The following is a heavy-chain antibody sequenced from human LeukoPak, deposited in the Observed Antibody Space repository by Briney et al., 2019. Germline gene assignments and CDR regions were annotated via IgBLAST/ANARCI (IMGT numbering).Heavy chain of an antibody. V-gene: IGHV3-74*01. CDR1: GFTFSSYW. CDR2: VSTDGSST. CDR3: VRYPHGSGSIHDAFDI. D-gene: IGHD3-10*01. J-gene: IGHJ3*02. Sequence: GGSLRLSCAASGFTFSSYWMHWVRQAPGKGLVWVSSVSTDGSSTSYANSVKGRFTVSRDNARNTVFLQMSDLRAEDTALYYCVRYPHGSGSIHDAFDIWGQGTMVTISS.